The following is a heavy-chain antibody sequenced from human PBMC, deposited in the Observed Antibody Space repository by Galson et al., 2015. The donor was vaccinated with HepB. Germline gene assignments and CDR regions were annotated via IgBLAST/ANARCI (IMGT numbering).Heavy chain of an antibody. CDR2: ISAYNGNT. J-gene: IGHJ6*02. V-gene: IGHV1-18*01. CDR1: GYTFSNYF. D-gene: IGHD3-10*01. Sequence: SVKVSCKASGYTFSNYFITWVRQAPGQGLEWMGWISAYNGNTNYAQKLQGRVTMTTDTSTSTAYMELRSLRSDDTAVYYCAISSGDYYYGMDVWGQGTTVTVSS. CDR3: AISSGDYYYGMDV.